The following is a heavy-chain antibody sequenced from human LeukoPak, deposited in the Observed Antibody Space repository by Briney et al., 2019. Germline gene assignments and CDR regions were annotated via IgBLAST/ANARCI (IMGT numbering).Heavy chain of an antibody. J-gene: IGHJ4*02. D-gene: IGHD2-2*01. Sequence: GGSLRLSCAASGFTFSSYAMSWVRQAPGKGLEWVSAISGSGGSTYYADSVKGRFTISRDNSRNTLYLQMNSLRAEDTAVYYCAKGYCSSTSCYARLDYWGQGTLVTVSS. V-gene: IGHV3-23*01. CDR3: AKGYCSSTSCYARLDY. CDR1: GFTFSSYA. CDR2: ISGSGGST.